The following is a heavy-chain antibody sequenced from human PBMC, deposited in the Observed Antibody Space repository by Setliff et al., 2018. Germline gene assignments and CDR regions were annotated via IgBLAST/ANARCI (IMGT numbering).Heavy chain of an antibody. J-gene: IGHJ4*02. V-gene: IGHV3-33*08. CDR1: GFTFSTYR. Sequence: PGGSLRLSCAASGFTFSTYRMHWVRQAPGKGLEWVAVIWDDGVKKYHADSVKGRFTISRDNSKNTLYLQMNSLRPEDTAVYYCARTCSGCGCYAGLESWGQETPVTVSS. CDR2: IWDDGVKK. D-gene: IGHD2-15*01. CDR3: ARTCSGCGCYAGLES.